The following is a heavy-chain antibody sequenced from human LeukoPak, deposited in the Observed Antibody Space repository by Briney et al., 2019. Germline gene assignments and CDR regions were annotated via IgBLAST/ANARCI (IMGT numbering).Heavy chain of an antibody. Sequence: PGGSLRLSCAASGFTFNNFGMHWVRQAPGKGLEWVSFIGYEGVHKYYADSVKGRFTISKDNSKATLYLQMNSLRPEDTAVYYCAKDLHGGYSSDYWGQGTLVIVFS. CDR3: AKDLHGGYSSDY. J-gene: IGHJ4*02. CDR2: IGYEGVHK. V-gene: IGHV3-30*02. D-gene: IGHD4-23*01. CDR1: GFTFNNFG.